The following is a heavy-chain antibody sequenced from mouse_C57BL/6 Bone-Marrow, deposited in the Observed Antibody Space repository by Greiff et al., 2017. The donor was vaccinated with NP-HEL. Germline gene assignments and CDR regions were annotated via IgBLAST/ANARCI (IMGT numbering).Heavy chain of an antibody. V-gene: IGHV1-82*01. Sequence: QVQLQQSGPELVKPGASVKIPCKASGYAFSSSWMNWVKQRPGKGLEWIGRIYPGDGDNNYNGKFKGKATLTADKYSSTAYMQLSSLTSEDSAVYFFARGITPHWYFDVWGTGTTVTVSS. J-gene: IGHJ1*03. CDR3: ARGITPHWYFDV. D-gene: IGHD2-4*01. CDR1: GYAFSSSW. CDR2: IYPGDGDN.